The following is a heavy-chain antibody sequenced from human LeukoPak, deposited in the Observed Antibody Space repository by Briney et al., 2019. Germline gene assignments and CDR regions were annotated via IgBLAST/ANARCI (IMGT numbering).Heavy chain of an antibody. CDR2: IHYSGNT. CDR1: GDSISSGRHY. V-gene: IGHV4-61*02. J-gene: IGHJ5*02. CDR3: ARGGLYWFDP. D-gene: IGHD3-10*01. Sequence: SQTLSLTCTVSGDSISSGRHYWSWIRQPAGKGLEWIGRIHYSGNTKYNPSLNGRLSISVDTSKNQSSLNITPVTAADTAVYYCARGGLYWFDPWGQGTQVTVSS.